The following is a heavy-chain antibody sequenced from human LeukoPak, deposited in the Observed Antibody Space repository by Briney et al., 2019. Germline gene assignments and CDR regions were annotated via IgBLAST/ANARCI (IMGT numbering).Heavy chain of an antibody. V-gene: IGHV3-30*18. CDR2: ISYDGSNK. CDR3: AKGASMAAAAQRGYFQH. D-gene: IGHD6-13*01. Sequence: GGSLRLSCAASGFTFSSYGMHWVRQAPGKGLEWVAVISYDGSNKYYADSVKGRFTISRDNSKNTLYLQMNSLRAEDTAVYYCAKGASMAAAAQRGYFQHWGQGTLVTVSS. CDR1: GFTFSSYG. J-gene: IGHJ1*01.